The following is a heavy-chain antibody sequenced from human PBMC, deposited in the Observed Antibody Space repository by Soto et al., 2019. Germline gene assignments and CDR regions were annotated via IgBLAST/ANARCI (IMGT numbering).Heavy chain of an antibody. CDR3: ATRSTNWGKQGFDAFDS. CDR1: GYSFISYY. Sequence: GESLKISCEGSGYSFISYYIAWVRQTPGKGLEWMGIIYPRDSDTRYSPSFEGQVTFSVDKSISTAYLEWSRLKASDSAIYYCATRSTNWGKQGFDAFDSWGQGTMVTVSS. CDR2: IYPRDSDT. J-gene: IGHJ3*01. V-gene: IGHV5-51*01. D-gene: IGHD3-16*01.